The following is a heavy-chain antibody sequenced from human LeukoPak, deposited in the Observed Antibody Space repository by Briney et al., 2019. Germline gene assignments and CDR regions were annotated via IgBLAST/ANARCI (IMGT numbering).Heavy chain of an antibody. CDR2: IRNAGGST. J-gene: IGHJ4*02. Sequence: QSGGSLRLSCAASGFTFSDFAVSWVRLAPGQGLKWVSTIRNAGGSTNFADTVRGRFTISRDNSKNMLYLQMNRLRAEDTALYYCTKDGLRGYDFDYWGQGALVTASS. CDR1: GFTFSDFA. V-gene: IGHV3-23*01. D-gene: IGHD5-12*01. CDR3: TKDGLRGYDFDY.